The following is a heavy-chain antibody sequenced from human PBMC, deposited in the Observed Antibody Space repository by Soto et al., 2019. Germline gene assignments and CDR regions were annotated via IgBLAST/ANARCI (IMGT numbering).Heavy chain of an antibody. CDR2: ITCDAGSA. J-gene: IGHJ4*02. CDR1: GFTFDDHT. D-gene: IGHD1-7*01. Sequence: EVQLVVSGGLVVRPGGSLRLSCAGSGFTFDDHTMHWVRQAPGKGLEWVSLITCDAGSAYYADSVRGRFTISRDNSKNSLYWPMNSLMTEDSAFDYCAKEIELIFDYWGRGTPVTVSS. CDR3: AKEIELIFDY. V-gene: IGHV3-43*01.